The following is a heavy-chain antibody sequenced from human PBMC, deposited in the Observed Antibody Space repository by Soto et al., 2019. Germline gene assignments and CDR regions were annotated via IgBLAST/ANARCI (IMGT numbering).Heavy chain of an antibody. Sequence: SVKVSCKASGGTFSIYAISWVLQAPLQGREWMGGIIPIFGTANYAQKFQGRVTITADKSTSTAYMELSSLRSEDTAVYYCARDRGFWSGYHYYYYGMDVWGQGTTVTVSS. CDR3: ARDRGFWSGYHYYYYGMDV. CDR2: IIPIFGTA. CDR1: GGTFSIYA. V-gene: IGHV1-69*06. D-gene: IGHD3-3*01. J-gene: IGHJ6*02.